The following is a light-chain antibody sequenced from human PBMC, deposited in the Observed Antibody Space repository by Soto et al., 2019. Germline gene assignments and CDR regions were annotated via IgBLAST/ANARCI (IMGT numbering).Light chain of an antibody. CDR1: QSVSSSY. J-gene: IGKJ5*01. V-gene: IGKV3-20*01. CDR2: GAS. Sequence: EVVLTQSPGTISLSPGERATLSCRASQSVSSSYLAWYQQKPGQAPRLLIYGASSRATGIPDRFSGSGSGTDFTLTISRLEPEDFAIYYCQQYGSSSTFGRGTRLEIK. CDR3: QQYGSSST.